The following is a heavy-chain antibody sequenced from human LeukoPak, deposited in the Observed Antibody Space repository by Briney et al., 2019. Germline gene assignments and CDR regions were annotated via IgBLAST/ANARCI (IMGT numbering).Heavy chain of an antibody. CDR2: INHSGST. Sequence: SETLSLTCTVSGGSISSSSYYWGWIRQPPGKGLEWIGEINHSGSTNYNPSLKSRVTISVDTSKNQFSLKLSSVTAADTAVYYCARGGLVRGVSYYYYGMDVWGQGTTVTVSS. CDR1: GGSISSSSYY. J-gene: IGHJ6*02. V-gene: IGHV4-39*07. D-gene: IGHD3-10*01. CDR3: ARGGLVRGVSYYYYGMDV.